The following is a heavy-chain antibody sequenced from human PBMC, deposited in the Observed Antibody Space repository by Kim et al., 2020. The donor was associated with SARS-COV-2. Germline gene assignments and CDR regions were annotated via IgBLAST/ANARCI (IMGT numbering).Heavy chain of an antibody. CDR3: AKKGSYYYDSSGYSRINDY. CDR2: ISGSGGTT. D-gene: IGHD3-22*01. V-gene: IGHV3-23*01. CDR1: GFTFSSYA. J-gene: IGHJ4*02. Sequence: GGSLRLSCAASGFTFSSYATSWVRQAPGKGLEWVSAISGSGGTTYYADSVKGRFTISRDNSKNTLYLQMNSLRAEDTAVYYCAKKGSYYYDSSGYSRINDYWGQGTLVTVSS.